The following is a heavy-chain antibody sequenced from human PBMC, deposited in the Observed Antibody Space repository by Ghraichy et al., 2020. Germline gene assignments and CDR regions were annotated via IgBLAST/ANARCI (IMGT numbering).Heavy chain of an antibody. D-gene: IGHD2-21*01. CDR3: VKIGVIGLWYFDL. J-gene: IGHJ2*01. V-gene: IGHV3-23*01. Sequence: GESLNISCAASGFSFSTTGMGWVRQAPGRGPEWVSSISSSGGETYYGDSVRGRFTVFRDNSKNTLYLQMNSLTVEDTAVFYCVKIGVIGLWYFDLWGRGTLVRVSS. CDR2: ISSSGGET. CDR1: GFSFSTTG.